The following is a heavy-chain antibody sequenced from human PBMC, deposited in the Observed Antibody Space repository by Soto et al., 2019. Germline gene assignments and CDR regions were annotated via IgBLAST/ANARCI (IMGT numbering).Heavy chain of an antibody. V-gene: IGHV4-34*01. CDR2: INHSGST. J-gene: IGHJ4*02. Sequence: SETVSLTCAVYGGSFSGYYWSWIRQPPGKGLEWIGEINHSGSTNYNPSLKSRVTISVDTSKNEFSLTLRSVTAADTAVYYCARGGWSLEDWGPGTLVTVSS. D-gene: IGHD2-15*01. CDR1: GGSFSGYY. CDR3: ARGGWSLED.